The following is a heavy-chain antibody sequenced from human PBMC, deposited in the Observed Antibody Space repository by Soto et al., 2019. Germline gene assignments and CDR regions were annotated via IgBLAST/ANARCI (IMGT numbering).Heavy chain of an antibody. CDR2: INHGRST. J-gene: IGHJ4*02. Sequence: QVQLRQWGSGLLKPSETLSLRCAVYGGSLSDYSWSWIRQSPEKGLEWIGEINHGRSTKNNPSLKRRVTISLDAAKNQVSLVLTSAAAADTAVYRWARGGGNSGYFFDYWGRGTLVTVSS. V-gene: IGHV4-34*02. D-gene: IGHD5-12*01. CDR3: ARGGGNSGYFFDY. CDR1: GGSLSDYS.